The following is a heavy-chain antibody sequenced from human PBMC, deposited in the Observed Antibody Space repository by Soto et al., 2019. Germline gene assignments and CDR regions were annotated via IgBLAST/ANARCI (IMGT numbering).Heavy chain of an antibody. CDR3: ASKFGELLADAFDI. CDR1: NPSISRRKS. D-gene: IGHD3-10*01. CDR2: IYHSGSI. J-gene: IGHJ3*02. V-gene: IGHV4-4*02. Sequence: SETRPLTCTVSNPSISRRKSWILVRQTPGKGLEWIGEIYHSGSINHNPSLKSRVTMSVDKSNNQFSLKMTSVTAADTAVYYCASKFGELLADAFDIWGQGTVVT.